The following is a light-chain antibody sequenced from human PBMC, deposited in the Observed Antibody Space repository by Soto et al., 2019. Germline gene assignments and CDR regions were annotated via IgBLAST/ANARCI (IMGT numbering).Light chain of an antibody. J-gene: IGLJ2*01. CDR2: DNN. CDR3: GAWDSSLSAGGVV. Sequence: QSVLTQPPSVSAAPGQKVTISCSGSSSNIGNNYVSWYQQLPGTAAKLLIYDNNKRPSGIPDRFSGSKSGTSATLGITGLQTGDEADYYCGAWDSSLSAGGVVFGGGTKLTVL. CDR1: SSNIGNNY. V-gene: IGLV1-51*01.